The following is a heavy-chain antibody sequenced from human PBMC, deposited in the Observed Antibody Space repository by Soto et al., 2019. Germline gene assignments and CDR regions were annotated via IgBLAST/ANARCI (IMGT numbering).Heavy chain of an antibody. D-gene: IGHD6-13*01. CDR2: IYSSGST. J-gene: IGHJ5*02. V-gene: IGHV4-4*07. CDR1: GGSISSYY. Sequence: PSETLSLTCSVSGGSISSYYWSWIRQPAGKELEWIGRIYSSGSTKYNPSLKSRVIMSVDTSKNQFSLKLYSVTAADTAVYYCARTLEAAGTENWFDPWGQGTLVTVSS. CDR3: ARTLEAAGTENWFDP.